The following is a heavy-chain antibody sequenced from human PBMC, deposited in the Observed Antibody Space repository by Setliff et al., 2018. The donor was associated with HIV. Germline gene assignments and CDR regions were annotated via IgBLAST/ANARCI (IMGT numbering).Heavy chain of an antibody. CDR3: ARERLGRSGFEYLQH. V-gene: IGHV1-18*01. CDR1: GYNFTNYG. CDR2: IGTYSGNT. J-gene: IGHJ1*01. D-gene: IGHD3-22*01. Sequence: ASVKVSCKASGYNFTNYGIGWVRQAPGQGLEYLGWIGTYSGNTDYAQSVQGRVTMTRDTSTSTVYMQLSTLRSEDTAVYYCARERLGRSGFEYLQHWGQGTLVTVSS.